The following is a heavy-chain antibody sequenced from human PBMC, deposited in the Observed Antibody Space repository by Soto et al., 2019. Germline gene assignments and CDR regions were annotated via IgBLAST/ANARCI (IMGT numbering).Heavy chain of an antibody. CDR1: GYTFTSYG. J-gene: IGHJ4*02. CDR2: IRDYNGNT. D-gene: IGHD2-21*01. V-gene: IGHV1-18*01. CDR3: ARDSPIPRE. Sequence: QVQLVQSGAEVKKPGASVKVSCKASGYTFTSYGISWVRQAPGQGLEWMGWIRDYNGNTSYAQKLQGRVTMTTDTPTSTHSMALRILTSDDTAVYYWARDSPIPREWGQGTLVTVSS.